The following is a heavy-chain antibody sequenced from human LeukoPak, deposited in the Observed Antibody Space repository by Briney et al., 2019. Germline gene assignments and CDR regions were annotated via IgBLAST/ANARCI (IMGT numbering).Heavy chain of an antibody. V-gene: IGHV3-23*01. D-gene: IGHD6-6*01. Sequence: PGGSLRLSCVASGLTLSNYDTTWVRQAPGKGLEYVSSIGSGGYRFYGGSVKGRFSISRDNSQNTVYLQMNSLRGEDTAIYFCAKKLPDASSDFDFWGQGILVTVSS. J-gene: IGHJ4*02. CDR3: AKKLPDASSDFDF. CDR1: GLTLSNYD. CDR2: IGSGGYR.